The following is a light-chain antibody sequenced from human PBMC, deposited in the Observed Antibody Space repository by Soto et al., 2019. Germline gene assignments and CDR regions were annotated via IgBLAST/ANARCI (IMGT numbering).Light chain of an antibody. CDR3: QQYGSSGT. Sequence: VLTQSPVTLSLSPGEIATLSCRASQSVSNNYLAWYQHKPGQAPRLLIYGASNRATGIPDRFSGSGSGTDFTLTISRLEPEDFAVYYCQQYGSSGTFGQGTKVDIK. J-gene: IGKJ1*01. CDR1: QSVSNNY. V-gene: IGKV3-20*01. CDR2: GAS.